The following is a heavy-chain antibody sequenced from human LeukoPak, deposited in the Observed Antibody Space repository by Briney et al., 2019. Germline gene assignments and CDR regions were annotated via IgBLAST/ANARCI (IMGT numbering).Heavy chain of an antibody. CDR3: TRGAGWLIDY. CDR2: IYTSGST. J-gene: IGHJ4*02. D-gene: IGHD3-16*01. CDR1: GGSISSGSYY. V-gene: IGHV4-61*02. Sequence: SETLSLTCTVSGGSISSGSYYWSWIRLPAGKGLEWIGRIYTSGSTNYNPSLKSRVTISVGTSKNQFSLKLNSMTTADTAVYYCTRGAGWLIDYWGQGILVTVSS.